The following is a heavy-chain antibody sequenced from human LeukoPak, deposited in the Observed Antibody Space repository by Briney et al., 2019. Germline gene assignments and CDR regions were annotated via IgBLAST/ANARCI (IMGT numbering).Heavy chain of an antibody. CDR3: ARERAQAGFDP. J-gene: IGHJ5*02. V-gene: IGHV1-3*01. CDR2: INAGNGNT. Sequence: ASVKVSCKASGYTFTSYAMHWVRQAPGQRLEWMGWINAGNGNTKYFQKFQGRVTITRDTSASTAYMELSSLRSEDTAVYYCARERAQAGFDPWGQGTLVTVSS. CDR1: GYTFTSYA.